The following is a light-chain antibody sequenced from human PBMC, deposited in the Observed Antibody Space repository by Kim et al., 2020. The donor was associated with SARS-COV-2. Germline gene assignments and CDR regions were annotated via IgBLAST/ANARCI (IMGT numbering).Light chain of an antibody. Sequence: QSVPISCTGTSSDVGGYNYVSWYQQHPGKAPKLMIYEVSKRPSGVPDRFSGSKSGNTASLTVSGLQAEDEADYYCSSYAGSNNNYVFGTGTKVTVL. V-gene: IGLV2-8*01. CDR3: SSYAGSNNNYV. CDR1: SSDVGGYNY. J-gene: IGLJ1*01. CDR2: EVS.